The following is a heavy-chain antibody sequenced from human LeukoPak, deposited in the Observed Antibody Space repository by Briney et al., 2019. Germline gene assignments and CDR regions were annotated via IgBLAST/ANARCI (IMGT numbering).Heavy chain of an antibody. V-gene: IGHV3-30*02. CDR2: IRYDGSNK. Sequence: PGGSLRLSCAASGFTFSSYGMHWVRQAPGKGLEWVAFIRYDGSNKYCADSVKGRFTISRDNSKNTLYLQMNSLRAEDTAVYYCANGGDSSSWYRYYFDYWGQGTLVTVSS. J-gene: IGHJ4*02. CDR1: GFTFSSYG. CDR3: ANGGDSSSWYRYYFDY. D-gene: IGHD6-13*01.